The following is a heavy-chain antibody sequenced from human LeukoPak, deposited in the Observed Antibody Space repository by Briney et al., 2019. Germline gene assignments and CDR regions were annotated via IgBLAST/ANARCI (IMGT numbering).Heavy chain of an antibody. V-gene: IGHV3-23*01. CDR3: AKMHGYFDY. CDR2: ITGDGTTT. J-gene: IGHJ4*02. Sequence: GGSLRLSCEASGLTSSNYGMSWVRQAPGKGLQWVSAITGDGTTTYYADSVKGRFTISRDNSKNMLYLQMSSLRAEDTAVYYCAKMHGYFDYWGQGALVPVSS. CDR1: GLTSSNYG.